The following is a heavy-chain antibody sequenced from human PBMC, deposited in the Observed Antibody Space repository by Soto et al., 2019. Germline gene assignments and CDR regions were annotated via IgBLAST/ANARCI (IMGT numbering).Heavy chain of an antibody. J-gene: IGHJ4*02. Sequence: QVQLVESGGGVVQPGRSLRLSCAASGFTFSSYAMHWVRQAPGKGLEWVAVISYDGSNKYYADSVKDRFTISRDNSKNTLYLQMNSLRAEDTAVYYCALREWFGEYDDYWGQGTLVTVSS. CDR3: ALREWFGEYDDY. CDR2: ISYDGSNK. V-gene: IGHV3-30-3*01. CDR1: GFTFSSYA. D-gene: IGHD3-10*01.